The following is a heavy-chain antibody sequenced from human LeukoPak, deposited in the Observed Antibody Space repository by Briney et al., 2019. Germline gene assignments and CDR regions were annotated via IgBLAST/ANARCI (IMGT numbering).Heavy chain of an antibody. CDR2: IIPILGIA. V-gene: IGHV1-69*04. CDR1: GGIFSSYA. CDR3: ARDSGYGMSPAFDI. Sequence: GASVNVSCKASGGIFSSYAISWVRQAPGQGLEWMGRIIPILGIANYAQKFQGRVTITADKSTSTAYMELSSLRSEDTAVYYCARDSGYGMSPAFDIWGQGTMVTVSS. J-gene: IGHJ3*02. D-gene: IGHD5-12*01.